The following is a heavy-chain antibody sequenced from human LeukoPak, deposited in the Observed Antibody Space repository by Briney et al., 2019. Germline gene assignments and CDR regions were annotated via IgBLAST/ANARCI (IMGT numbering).Heavy chain of an antibody. V-gene: IGHV3-23*01. Sequence: PGGSLRLSCAASGFTFSSYAMSWVRQAPGKGLEWVSAISGSGGSTYYADSVKGRFTISRDNSKNTLYLQMNSLRAEDTAVYYCAREGRYLTPEQLKPNGYDYWGQGTLVTVSS. J-gene: IGHJ4*02. CDR3: AREGRYLTPEQLKPNGYDY. CDR1: GFTFSSYA. CDR2: ISGSGGST. D-gene: IGHD1-14*01.